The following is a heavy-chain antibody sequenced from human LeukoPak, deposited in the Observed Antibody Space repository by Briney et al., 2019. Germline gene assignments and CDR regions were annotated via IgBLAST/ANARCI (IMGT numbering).Heavy chain of an antibody. CDR3: TTDRYYDNSELQFQH. J-gene: IGHJ1*01. V-gene: IGHV3-15*07. CDR2: IKRETDGGTI. Sequence: GGSLRLSCAASGFTFSNAWMNWVRQAPGKGLEWLGRIKRETDGGTIDYAAPVKGRFTISRDDSRNTLYLQMDSLKIEDTAVYYCTTDRYYDNSELQFQHWGQGTLVTVSS. CDR1: GFTFSNAW. D-gene: IGHD3-22*01.